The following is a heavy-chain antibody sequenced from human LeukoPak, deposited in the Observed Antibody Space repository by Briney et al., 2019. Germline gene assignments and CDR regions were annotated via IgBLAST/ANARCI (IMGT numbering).Heavy chain of an antibody. J-gene: IGHJ4*02. CDR2: IWYDGSNK. V-gene: IGHV3-33*06. CDR3: AKGLSGSFNGGYYFDY. D-gene: IGHD1-26*01. Sequence: PGGSLRLSCAASGFTFSSYGMQWVRQAPGKGLEWVSVIWYDGSNKYYADSVKGRFTISRDNSKNTLYLQMNSLRAEDTAVYYCAKGLSGSFNGGYYFDYWGQGTLVTVSS. CDR1: GFTFSSYG.